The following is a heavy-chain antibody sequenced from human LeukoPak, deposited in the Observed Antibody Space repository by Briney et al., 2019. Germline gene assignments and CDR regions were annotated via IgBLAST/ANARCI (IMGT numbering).Heavy chain of an antibody. Sequence: GGSLRLSCAASGFTFSSYGMHWVRQAPGKGLEWVAVISYDGSNKYYADSVKGRFTISRDNSKNTLYLQMNSLRAEDTAVYYCAKDYCSGGSCYYYYGMDVWGQGTTVTASS. CDR1: GFTFSSYG. CDR2: ISYDGSNK. D-gene: IGHD2-15*01. CDR3: AKDYCSGGSCYYYYGMDV. J-gene: IGHJ6*02. V-gene: IGHV3-30*18.